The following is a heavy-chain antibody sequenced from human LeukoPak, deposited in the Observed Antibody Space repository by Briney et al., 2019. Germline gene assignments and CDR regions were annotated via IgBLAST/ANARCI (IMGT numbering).Heavy chain of an antibody. J-gene: IGHJ4*02. CDR3: ASHHYDSSGYYGDY. CDR2: ISGSGGST. Sequence: GGSLRLSCAASGFTFSSYAMSWVRQAPGKGLEWVSAISGSGGSTYYADSVKGRFTISRDNSKNTLYLQMGSLRAEDMAVYYCASHHYDSSGYYGDYWGQGTLVTVSS. V-gene: IGHV3-23*01. CDR1: GFTFSSYA. D-gene: IGHD3-22*01.